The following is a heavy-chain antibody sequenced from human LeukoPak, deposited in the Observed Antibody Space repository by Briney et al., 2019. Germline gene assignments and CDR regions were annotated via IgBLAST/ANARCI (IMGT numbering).Heavy chain of an antibody. J-gene: IGHJ5*02. CDR3: ARTGYCTGGSCYGGYFDP. Sequence: SETLSLTCYVSGDSVSRDTFYWSWIRPPPGKGLEWFAYIYYTGSTKYYHSLKRRVTISIDTSKNQFSLKVNAVTEADTAVYYCARTGYCTGGSCYGGYFDPWGQGTLVTVSS. D-gene: IGHD2-15*01. CDR1: GDSVSRDTFY. CDR2: IYYTGST. V-gene: IGHV4-61*01.